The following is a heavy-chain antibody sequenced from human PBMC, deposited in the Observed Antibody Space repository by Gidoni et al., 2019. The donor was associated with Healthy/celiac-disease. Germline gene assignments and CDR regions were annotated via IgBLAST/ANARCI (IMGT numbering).Heavy chain of an antibody. Sequence: QVQLVESGGGVVQPGRSLRLSWAASGFTFSSYAMHWVRQAPGKGLEWVAVISYDGSNKYYADSVKGLFTISRDNSKNTLYLQMNSLRAEDTAVYYCARFSGTTGYWGQGTLVTVSS. CDR2: ISYDGSNK. V-gene: IGHV3-30-3*01. J-gene: IGHJ4*02. CDR1: GFTFSSYA. CDR3: ARFSGTTGY. D-gene: IGHD1-7*01.